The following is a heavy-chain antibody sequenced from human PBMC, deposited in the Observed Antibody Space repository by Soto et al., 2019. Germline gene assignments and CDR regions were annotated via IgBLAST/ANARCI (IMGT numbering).Heavy chain of an antibody. D-gene: IGHD3-3*02. CDR3: ARDRHFRGGPDDI. Sequence: QVQLVESGGGVVQSGRSPRLSCAASGFTFSSFGMHWVRQAPGKGLEWVALIWHDGTFTHYADSVKGRFTISRDNSKNMLYLQMNSLRGDDTAVYYCARDRHFRGGPDDIWGQGTMVTVSS. CDR2: IWHDGTFT. CDR1: GFTFSSFG. J-gene: IGHJ3*02. V-gene: IGHV3-33*01.